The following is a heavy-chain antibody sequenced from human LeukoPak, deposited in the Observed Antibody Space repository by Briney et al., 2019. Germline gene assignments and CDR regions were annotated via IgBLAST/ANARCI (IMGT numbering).Heavy chain of an antibody. V-gene: IGHV1-2*06. CDR3: ARGDPYPFTVWGSYRRQKGFDY. CDR1: GYTFTGYY. CDR2: INPNSGGT. Sequence: GASVKVSCKASGYTFTGYYMHWVRQAPGQGLEWMGRINPNSGGTNYAQKFQGRVTMTRDTSISTAYMELSRLRSDDTAVYSCARGDPYPFTVWGSYRRQKGFDYWGQGTLVTVSS. J-gene: IGHJ4*02. D-gene: IGHD3-16*02.